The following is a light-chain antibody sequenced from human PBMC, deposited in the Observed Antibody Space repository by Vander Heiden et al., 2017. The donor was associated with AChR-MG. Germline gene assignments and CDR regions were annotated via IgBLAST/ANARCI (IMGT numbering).Light chain of an antibody. J-gene: IGLJ1*01. CDR3: CSYAGTYTYV. Sequence: QSALTQPRSVSGSPGQAVTISCTGTNSDVGGYKYVSWYQQHPGKAPKLMIYDVSKRPSGVPDRFSGSKSGNTASLTISGLQAEDEADYFCCSYAGTYTYVFGTGTKVTV. CDR1: NSDVGGYKY. V-gene: IGLV2-11*01. CDR2: DVS.